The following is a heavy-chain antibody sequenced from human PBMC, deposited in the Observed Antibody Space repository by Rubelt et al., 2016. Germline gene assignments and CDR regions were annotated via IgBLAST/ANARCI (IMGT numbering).Heavy chain of an antibody. D-gene: IGHD3-16*01. Sequence: QVQLQESGPGLVKPSETLSLTCTVSGGSISSYYWSWIRQPPGKGLEWIGYIYYSGGTNYYPSLKSLVPLSVDTSKNRVALSRSYVTAADTAVYYCAREGVMITAGGDYWGQGTLVTVSS. J-gene: IGHJ4*02. CDR1: GGSISSYY. CDR3: AREGVMITAGGDY. V-gene: IGHV4-59*12. CDR2: IYYSGGT.